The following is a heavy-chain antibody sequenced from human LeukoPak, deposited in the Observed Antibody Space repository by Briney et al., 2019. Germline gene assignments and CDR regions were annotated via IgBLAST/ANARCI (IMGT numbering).Heavy chain of an antibody. CDR2: ISNDGNSK. D-gene: IGHD5-18*01. J-gene: IGHJ4*02. V-gene: IGHV3-30*03. Sequence: PGGSLRLSCAASGFPFSNYAMHWVRQAPGKGLEWVTLISNDGNSKSYAASVKGRFTFSRDDSKKTVYLQMNSLRSEDTAVYFCARENSYGAPLDYWGEGTLVTVSS. CDR3: ARENSYGAPLDY. CDR1: GFPFSNYA.